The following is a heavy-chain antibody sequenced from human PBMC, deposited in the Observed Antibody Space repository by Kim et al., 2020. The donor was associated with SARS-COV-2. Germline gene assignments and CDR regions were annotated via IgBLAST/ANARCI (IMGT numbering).Heavy chain of an antibody. J-gene: IGHJ4*02. CDR2: IYSGGDT. Sequence: GGSLRLSCAASGFTVSGSYINWVRKAPGKGLEWVSVIYSGGDTYYADSVKGRFTISRDNSKNILYLQMNSLRAEYTAVYYCGKGITATSYDYWGQGTLVTVSS. D-gene: IGHD6-25*01. CDR3: GKGITATSYDY. V-gene: IGHV3-53*01. CDR1: GFTVSGSY.